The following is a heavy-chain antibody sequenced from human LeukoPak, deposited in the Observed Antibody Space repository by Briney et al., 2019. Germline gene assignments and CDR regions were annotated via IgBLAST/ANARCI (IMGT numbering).Heavy chain of an antibody. Sequence: PGGSLRLSCAASGFTFDDYAMHWVRQAPGKGLEWVSLISGDGATTYYASSVKGRFTISRDNKKNFLYLKKNNLGTEDTALFYCAKDLSTVFDALNIWGQGTLVTV. CDR1: GFTFDDYA. CDR3: AKDLSTVFDALNI. J-gene: IGHJ3*02. CDR2: ISGDGATT. V-gene: IGHV3-43*02. D-gene: IGHD4-17*01.